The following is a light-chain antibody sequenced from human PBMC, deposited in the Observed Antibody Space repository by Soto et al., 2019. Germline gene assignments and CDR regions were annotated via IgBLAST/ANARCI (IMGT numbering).Light chain of an antibody. Sequence: QSVLTQPPSVSRAPGQRVTISCTGSSSNFGAGYEVHWYKQVPGAAPTLVIFNNLNRPSGVPERFSGSKSGTSASLVISGLQAEDEADYYCQSFDSSLRVYVFGSGTKVTVL. J-gene: IGLJ1*01. V-gene: IGLV1-40*01. CDR3: QSFDSSLRVYV. CDR1: SSNFGAGYE. CDR2: NNL.